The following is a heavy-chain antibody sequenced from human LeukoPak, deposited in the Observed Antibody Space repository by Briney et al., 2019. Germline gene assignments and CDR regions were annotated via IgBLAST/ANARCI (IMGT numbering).Heavy chain of an antibody. CDR2: ISCSGGST. V-gene: IGHV3-23*01. J-gene: IGHJ4*02. CDR3: AKVRRITIFGVVIIGGHYFDY. CDR1: GFTFSSYA. Sequence: GGSLRLSCAASGFTFSSYAMSWVRQAPGKGLEWVSAISCSGGSTYYADSVKGRFTITRDNSKNTLYLQMNSLRAEDTAVYYCAKVRRITIFGVVIIGGHYFDYWGQGTLVTVSS. D-gene: IGHD3-3*01.